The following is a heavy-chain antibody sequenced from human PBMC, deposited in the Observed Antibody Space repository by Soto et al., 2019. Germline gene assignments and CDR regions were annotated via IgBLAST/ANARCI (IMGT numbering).Heavy chain of an antibody. J-gene: IGHJ3*02. CDR3: AKATATGGGAFDI. CDR2: ILVRGST. Sequence: VGSLRLSCAASGFTCSSYDMSWVRQAPGKGLEWVSTILVRGSTHYPDSVKGRFTISRDNSKNMVFLQMDSLTAGDTAVYYCAKATATGGGAFDICGQGTMVTVS. CDR1: GFTCSSYD. D-gene: IGHD2-8*02. V-gene: IGHV3-23*01.